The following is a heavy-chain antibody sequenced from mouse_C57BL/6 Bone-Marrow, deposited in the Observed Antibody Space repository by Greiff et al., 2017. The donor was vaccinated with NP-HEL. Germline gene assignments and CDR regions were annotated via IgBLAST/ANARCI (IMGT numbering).Heavy chain of an antibody. V-gene: IGHV5-6*01. CDR3: ASLQYYGSCAH. CDR2: ISSGGSYT. J-gene: IGHJ3*01. D-gene: IGHD1-2*01. CDR1: GFTFSSYG. Sequence: EVQLVESGGDLVKPGGSLKLSCAASGFTFSSYGMSWVRQTPDKRLEWVATISSGGSYTYYPDSVKGRFTISRDNAKNTLYLQMSSLKSEDTAMYNCASLQYYGSCAHWGEGTLVTVSA.